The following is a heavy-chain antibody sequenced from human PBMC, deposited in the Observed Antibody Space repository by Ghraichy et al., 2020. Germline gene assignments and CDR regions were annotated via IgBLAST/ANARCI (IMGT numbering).Heavy chain of an antibody. Sequence: GSLRLSCPVHGGSVSSGNYYWSWSRQNPVRGLERIGYIYYSGSTKYNPSLKSRVTISVDTSKNQFSLKLSSVTAADTAVYYCARDRPGYCSGGSCYSIRDNYYYGVDVLGQGTAVTVSS. CDR3: ARDRPGYCSGGSCYSIRDNYYYGVDV. J-gene: IGHJ6*02. CDR2: IYYSGST. D-gene: IGHD2-15*01. CDR1: GGSVSSGNYY. V-gene: IGHV4-61*01.